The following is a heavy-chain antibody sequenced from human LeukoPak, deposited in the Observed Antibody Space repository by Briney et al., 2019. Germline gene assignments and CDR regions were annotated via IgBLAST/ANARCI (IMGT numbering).Heavy chain of an antibody. V-gene: IGHV3-7*03. D-gene: IGHD6-19*01. CDR2: IKGDGSKK. CDR3: TTPGDSGWYNH. Sequence: PGGSLRLSCATSGFIFSRDWMTWVRQAPGKGPEWVANIKGDGSKKNLVDSVKGRFTISRDNAKNSLYLEMNSLRAEDAALYYCTTPGDSGWYNHWGQGTLVTVSS. J-gene: IGHJ4*02. CDR1: GFIFSRDW.